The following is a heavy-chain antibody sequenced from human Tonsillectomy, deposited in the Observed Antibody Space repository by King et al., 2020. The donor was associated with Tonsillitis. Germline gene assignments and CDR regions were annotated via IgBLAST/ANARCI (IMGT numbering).Heavy chain of an antibody. Sequence: VQLVESGGGLVKPGGSLRLSCAASGFTFSSYTMNWVRQAPGKGLEWVSSISSSSSYIYYADSVKGRFTISRDNAKNSLYLQMNSLRAEDTAVYYCAREGLYGSGSYYHYGMDVWGQGTTVTVSS. J-gene: IGHJ6*02. D-gene: IGHD3-10*01. CDR3: AREGLYGSGSYYHYGMDV. V-gene: IGHV3-21*01. CDR1: GFTFSSYT. CDR2: ISSSSSYI.